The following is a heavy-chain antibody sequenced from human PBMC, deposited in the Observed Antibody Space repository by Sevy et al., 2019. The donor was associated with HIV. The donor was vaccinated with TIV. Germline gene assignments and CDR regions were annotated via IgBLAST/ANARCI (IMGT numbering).Heavy chain of an antibody. CDR3: AMIDLIVEATNGFDY. J-gene: IGHJ4*02. CDR1: GHTLIELS. V-gene: IGHV1-24*01. Sequence: ASVKVSCKVSGHTLIELSMHWVRQAPGKGLEWMGGFDPEDGETVYAQNFQGRVTMTEDTSTDTAYMALSSLRSEDTAVYYCAMIDLIVEATNGFDYWGQGSLVTVSS. CDR2: FDPEDGET. D-gene: IGHD1-26*01.